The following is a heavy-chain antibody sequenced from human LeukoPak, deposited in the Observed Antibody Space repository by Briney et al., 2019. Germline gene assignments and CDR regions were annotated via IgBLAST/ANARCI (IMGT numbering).Heavy chain of an antibody. CDR2: IYYGGTT. CDR3: AGGAYSSSSSFHY. CDR1: CGAISSCGYY. J-gene: IGHJ4*02. Sequence: SETLSLTCPVSCGAISSCGYYWSRIRQHPLERLAWIGNIYYGGTTYYDPSLKSRVTISVDTSKNQCSLKLSSVTAADTAVYYCAGGAYSSSSSFHYWGQGTLVTVPS. D-gene: IGHD6-6*01. V-gene: IGHV4-31*03.